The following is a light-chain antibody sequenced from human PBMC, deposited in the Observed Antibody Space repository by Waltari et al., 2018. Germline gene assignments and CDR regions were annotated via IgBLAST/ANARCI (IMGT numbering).Light chain of an antibody. CDR3: QQYFDTPWT. V-gene: IGKV4-1*01. CDR1: KTVFYNSDNKNY. CDR2: LAS. J-gene: IGKJ1*01. Sequence: EIVMTQPPDSLTVSLGERATINCKSSKTVFYNSDNKNYLSWYQQKPGQPPKLLIYLASTRESGVPDRFSGSGSETDCDLTISDLQAEDVAVYFCQQYFDTPWTFGRGTKVEVK.